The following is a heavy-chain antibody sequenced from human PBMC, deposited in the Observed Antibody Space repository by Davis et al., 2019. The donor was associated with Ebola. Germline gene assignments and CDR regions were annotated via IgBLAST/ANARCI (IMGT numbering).Heavy chain of an antibody. D-gene: IGHD4-11*01. CDR2: IRAYNGNT. Sequence: ASVKVSCKASGGTFSSYAISWVRQAPGQGLEWMGWIRAYNGNTNYAQKLQGRVTMTTDTYTSTAYMELRSLRSDDTAVYYCARDRGDYSSIYYYGMDVWGQGTTVTVSS. V-gene: IGHV1-18*01. CDR3: ARDRGDYSSIYYYGMDV. J-gene: IGHJ6*02. CDR1: GGTFSSYA.